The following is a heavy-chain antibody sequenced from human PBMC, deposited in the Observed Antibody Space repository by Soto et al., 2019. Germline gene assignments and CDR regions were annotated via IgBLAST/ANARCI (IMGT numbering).Heavy chain of an antibody. CDR2: INPNSGGT. J-gene: IGHJ4*02. Sequence: QVQLVQSGAEVKKPGASVKVSCKASGYTFTGYYMHWVRQAPGQGLEWMGWINPNSGGTNYAQKLQGWVTMTRDTSISTAYMELSRLRSDDTAVYYCALSSGGNSVTFDYWGQGTLVTVSS. CDR3: ALSSGGNSVTFDY. V-gene: IGHV1-2*04. D-gene: IGHD2-21*02. CDR1: GYTFTGYY.